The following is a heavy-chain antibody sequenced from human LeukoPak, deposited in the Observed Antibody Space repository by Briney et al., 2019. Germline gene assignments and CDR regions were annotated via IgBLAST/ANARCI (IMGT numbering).Heavy chain of an antibody. J-gene: IGHJ6*02. CDR1: GYSFTSYW. V-gene: IGHV5-51*01. Sequence: GESLKISCKGSGYSFTSYWTGWVRQMPGKGLEWMGIIYPGDSDTRYSPSFQGQVTISADKSISTAYLQWSSLKASDTAMYYCARLNLGGQLYYYGMDVWGQGTTVTVSS. CDR3: ARLNLGGQLYYYGMDV. CDR2: IYPGDSDT. D-gene: IGHD1-1*01.